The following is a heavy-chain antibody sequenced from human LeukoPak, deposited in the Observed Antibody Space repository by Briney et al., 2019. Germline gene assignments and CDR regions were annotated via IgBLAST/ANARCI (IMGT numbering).Heavy chain of an antibody. D-gene: IGHD2-15*01. V-gene: IGHV3-49*04. CDR2: IRSKAYSGTT. J-gene: IGHJ2*01. Sequence: GGSLRLSCTASGFTFGDYAMSWVRQAPGKGLEWVGFIRSKAYSGTTEYAASVKGRFTISRDDSKSIAYLQMNSLKTEDTAVYYCTRDSPRYCSGGSCHLWGRGTLVTVSS. CDR1: GFTFGDYA. CDR3: TRDSPRYCSGGSCHL.